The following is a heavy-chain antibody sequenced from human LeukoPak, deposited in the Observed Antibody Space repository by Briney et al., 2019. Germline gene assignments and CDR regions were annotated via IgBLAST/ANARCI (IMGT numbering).Heavy chain of an antibody. J-gene: IGHJ4*02. Sequence: GGSLRLSCAASGFTFSSYGMHWVRQAPGKGLEWVAVISYDGSNKYYADSVKGRFTISRDNSKNTLYLQMNSLRAEDTAVYYCSYDNSGYQNYFDYWGQGTLVTVSS. CDR2: ISYDGSNK. D-gene: IGHD3-22*01. CDR1: GFTFSSYG. CDR3: SYDNSGYQNYFDY. V-gene: IGHV3-30*03.